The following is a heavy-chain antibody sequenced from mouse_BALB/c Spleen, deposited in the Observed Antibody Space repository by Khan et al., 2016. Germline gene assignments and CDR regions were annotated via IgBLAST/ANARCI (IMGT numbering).Heavy chain of an antibody. V-gene: IGHV1-7*01. J-gene: IGHJ4*01. Sequence: QVQLQQSGAELAKPGASVKMSCKASGYTFTSYWMHWVKQRPGQGLEWIGYINPSAGYTEYNQKFKHKSTLAADKSSGTSDIHLGPLTSVDSAVYYFSCWVPISTPIDYWGLGTSVPVSS. CDR1: GYTFTSYW. CDR2: INPSAGYT. CDR3: SCWVPISTPIDY. D-gene: IGHD2-14*01.